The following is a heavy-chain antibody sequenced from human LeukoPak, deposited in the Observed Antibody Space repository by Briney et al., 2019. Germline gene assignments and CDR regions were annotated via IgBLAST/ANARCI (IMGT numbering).Heavy chain of an antibody. J-gene: IGHJ4*02. V-gene: IGHV4-38-2*01. CDR1: GYSISSGYY. CDR3: ARQYYDSSGHFDY. D-gene: IGHD3-22*01. CDR2: IYHSGTT. Sequence: PSXTLSLTCAVSGYSISSGYYWGWIRQPPGKGVGWIVSIYHSGTTYYNPSLNSRVTISVDTSKNQFFLKLSSVTAADTAVYYCARQYYDSSGHFDYWGQGTLVTVSS.